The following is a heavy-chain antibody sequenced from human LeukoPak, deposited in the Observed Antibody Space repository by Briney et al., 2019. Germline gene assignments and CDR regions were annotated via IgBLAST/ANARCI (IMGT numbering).Heavy chain of an antibody. CDR2: IIPIFGTA. J-gene: IGHJ4*02. D-gene: IGHD2-15*01. CDR3: ARVGCSGGSCHSWFDY. V-gene: IGHV1-69*06. Sequence: ASVKVSCKASGGTFSSYAISWVRQAPGQGLEWMEGIIPIFGTANYAQKFQGRVTITADKSTSTAYMELSSLRSEDTAVYYCARVGCSGGSCHSWFDYWGQGTLVTVSS. CDR1: GGTFSSYA.